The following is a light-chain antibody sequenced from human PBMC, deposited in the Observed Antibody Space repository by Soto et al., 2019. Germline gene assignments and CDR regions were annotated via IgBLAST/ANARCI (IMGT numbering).Light chain of an antibody. CDR2: DVT. J-gene: IGLJ3*02. CDR3: CSYAGSYTWV. V-gene: IGLV2-11*01. Sequence: QSALTQPRSVSGSPGQSVTISCTGTSSDVGSYNRVSWYQQPPGTAPKLMIYDVTKRPSGVPDRFSGSKSGNTASLTISGLQAEDEADYYCCSYAGSYTWVFGGGTKLTVL. CDR1: SSDVGSYNR.